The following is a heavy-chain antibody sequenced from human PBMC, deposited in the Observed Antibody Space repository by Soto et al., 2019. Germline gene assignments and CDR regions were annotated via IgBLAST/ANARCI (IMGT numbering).Heavy chain of an antibody. J-gene: IGHJ6*02. V-gene: IGHV1-2*04. CDR2: INPNSGGT. CDR1: GYTFIGYY. D-gene: IGHD3-10*01. Sequence: ASVKVSCKASGYTFIGYYIHWVRQAPGQGLEWMGWINPNSGGTNYAQRFQGWVTMTRDRSISTAYMELSRLKSDDTAVYYCARVGGGLASLGYYGMDVWGQGTTVTVSS. CDR3: ARVGGGLASLGYYGMDV.